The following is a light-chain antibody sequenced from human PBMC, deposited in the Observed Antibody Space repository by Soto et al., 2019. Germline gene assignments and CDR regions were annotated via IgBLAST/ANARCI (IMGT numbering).Light chain of an antibody. J-gene: IGKJ5*01. CDR2: GAS. Sequence: EIVMKQYPATLSVSLGERATLSCSTSQSVSSNLAWYQQKPGQAPRLLIYGASTRATGIPARFSGSGSGTEFTLTISSLQSEDFAVYYCQQYNNWPRGTFGQGTRLEIK. CDR1: QSVSSN. CDR3: QQYNNWPRGT. V-gene: IGKV3-15*01.